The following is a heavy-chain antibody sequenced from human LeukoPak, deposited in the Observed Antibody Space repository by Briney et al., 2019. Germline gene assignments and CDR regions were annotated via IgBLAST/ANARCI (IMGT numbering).Heavy chain of an antibody. Sequence: SETLSLTCTVSGGSISSGGYYWSWIRQHPGKGLEWIGYIYYSGSTYYNPSLKSRVTISVDTSKNQFSLKLSSVTAADTAVHYCARDTSRGGYDFGGDFDYWGQGTLVTVSS. CDR3: ARDTSRGGYDFGGDFDY. CDR2: IYYSGST. V-gene: IGHV4-31*03. D-gene: IGHD5-12*01. J-gene: IGHJ4*02. CDR1: GGSISSGGYY.